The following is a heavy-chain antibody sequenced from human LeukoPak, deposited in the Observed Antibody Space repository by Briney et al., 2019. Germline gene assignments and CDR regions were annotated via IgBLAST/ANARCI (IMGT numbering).Heavy chain of an antibody. Sequence: PGRSLRLSCAASGFTFSSYAMHWVRQAPGKGLEWVAVISYDGSNKYYADSVKGRFTISRDNAKNSLYLQMNSLRAEDTAVYYCANSVAVAGDVFDYWGQGTLVTVSS. CDR2: ISYDGSNK. V-gene: IGHV3-30-3*01. CDR3: ANSVAVAGDVFDY. D-gene: IGHD6-19*01. CDR1: GFTFSSYA. J-gene: IGHJ4*02.